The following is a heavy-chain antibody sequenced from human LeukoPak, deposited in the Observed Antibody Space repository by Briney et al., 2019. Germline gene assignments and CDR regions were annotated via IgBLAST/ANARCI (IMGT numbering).Heavy chain of an antibody. V-gene: IGHV4-39*01. CDR2: IYYSGST. Sequence: SETLSLTCTVSAGSISSSSYYWGWIRQPPGKGLEWIGSIYYSGSTYYNPSLKSRVTISVDTSKNQFSLKLSSVTAADTAVYYCARVRYSSSWYNPPHFDYWGQGTLVTVSS. D-gene: IGHD6-13*01. CDR3: ARVRYSSSWYNPPHFDY. J-gene: IGHJ4*02. CDR1: AGSISSSSYY.